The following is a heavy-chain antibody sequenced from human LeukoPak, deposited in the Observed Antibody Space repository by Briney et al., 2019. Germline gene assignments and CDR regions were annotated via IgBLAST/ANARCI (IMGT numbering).Heavy chain of an antibody. V-gene: IGHV1-69*01. D-gene: IGHD6-13*01. J-gene: IGHJ4*02. CDR2: IIPIFGTA. CDR1: GGTFSSYA. CDR3: ARESSSWYGLDY. Sequence: SVKVSCTASGGTFSSYAISWVRQAPGQGLEWMGGIIPIFGTANYAQKFQGRVTITADESTSTAYMELSSLRSEDTAVYYCARESSSWYGLDYWGQGTLVTVSS.